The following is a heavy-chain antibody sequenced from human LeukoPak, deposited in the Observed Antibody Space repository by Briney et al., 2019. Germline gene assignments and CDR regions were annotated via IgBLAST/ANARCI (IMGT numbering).Heavy chain of an antibody. D-gene: IGHD6-13*01. V-gene: IGHV1-8*02. CDR3: ARRSKIRGKLRQQLATPFDY. CDR1: GYTFTSYG. CDR2: MNPNSGNT. J-gene: IGHJ4*02. Sequence: GASVKVSCKASGYTFTSYGISWVRQAPGQGLEWMGWMNPNSGNTGYAQRFQGRVTMTRNTSISTAYMELSSLRSEDTAVYYCARRSKIRGKLRQQLATPFDYWGQGTLVTVSS.